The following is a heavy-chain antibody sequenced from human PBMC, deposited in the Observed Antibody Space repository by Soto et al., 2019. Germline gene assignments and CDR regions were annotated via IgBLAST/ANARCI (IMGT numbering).Heavy chain of an antibody. J-gene: IGHJ6*02. CDR1: GGSFSGYY. CDR3: ARDADTQQWLVGYYYYYGMDV. Sequence: SETLSLTCAVYGGSFSGYYWSWIRQPPGKGLEWIGEINHSGSTNYNPSLKSRVAISVDTSKNQFSLKLSPVTAADTAVYYCARDADTQQWLVGYYYYYGMDVWGQGTTVTVSS. V-gene: IGHV4-34*01. CDR2: INHSGST. D-gene: IGHD6-19*01.